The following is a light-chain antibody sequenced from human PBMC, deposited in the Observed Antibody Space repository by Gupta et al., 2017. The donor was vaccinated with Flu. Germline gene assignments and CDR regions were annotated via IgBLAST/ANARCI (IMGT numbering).Light chain of an antibody. CDR1: QSVSSSY. Sequence: LLTQSPGTLSLSPGETATLSCRASQSVSSSYLAWYQQKPGQAPRLLIYGASKRAAGIPEMCSGSGSGTDFTLTISGLEPEDFAVYYCQQYGTSPLFTFGPGTKVDMK. CDR3: QQYGTSPLFT. CDR2: GAS. J-gene: IGKJ3*01. V-gene: IGKV3-20*01.